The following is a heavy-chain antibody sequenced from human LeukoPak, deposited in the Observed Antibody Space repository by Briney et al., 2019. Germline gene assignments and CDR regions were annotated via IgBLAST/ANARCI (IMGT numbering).Heavy chain of an antibody. D-gene: IGHD7-27*01. Sequence: GGSLRLPCAASGFTFSSYAMHWVRQAPGKGLEWVAVISYDGSNKYYADSVKGRFTISRDNSKNTLYLQMNSLRAEDTAVYYCARDLTGDDAFDIWGQGTMVTVSS. V-gene: IGHV3-30-3*01. J-gene: IGHJ3*02. CDR3: ARDLTGDDAFDI. CDR1: GFTFSSYA. CDR2: ISYDGSNK.